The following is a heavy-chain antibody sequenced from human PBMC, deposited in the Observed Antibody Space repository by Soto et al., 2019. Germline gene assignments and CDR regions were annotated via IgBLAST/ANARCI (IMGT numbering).Heavy chain of an antibody. CDR2: MNPNSGNT. V-gene: IGHV1-8*01. CDR3: ARGVKYGAYSRWFDP. J-gene: IGHJ5*02. Sequence: QMQLVQSGAEVKKPGASVKVSCKASGYTFTSYDINWVRQATGQGLEYLGWMNPNSGNTAYVQKFQGRVTMTWDTSITTAYMELSSLRSEDTAVYFCARGVKYGAYSRWFDPWGQGTLVTVSS. D-gene: IGHD4-17*01. CDR1: GYTFTSYD.